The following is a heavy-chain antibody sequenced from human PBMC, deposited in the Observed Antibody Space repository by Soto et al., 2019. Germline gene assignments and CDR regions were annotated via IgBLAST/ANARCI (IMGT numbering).Heavy chain of an antibody. CDR3: HDELYYGMDV. D-gene: IGHD1-26*01. J-gene: IGHJ6*02. Sequence: GQFMKVSCKVSGYSSTSYWIGWVRQMPGKGLEWMGIIYPGDSDTRYSPSFQGQVTISADKSISTAYLQWSSLKASDTATYASHDELYYGMDVWGQGTTVTVSS. CDR2: IYPGDSDT. V-gene: IGHV5-51*01. CDR1: GYSSTSYW.